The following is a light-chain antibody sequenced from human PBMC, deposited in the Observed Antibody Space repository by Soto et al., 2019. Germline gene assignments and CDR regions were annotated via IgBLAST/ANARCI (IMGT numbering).Light chain of an antibody. CDR1: QSVSSN. CDR2: GAS. V-gene: IGKV3-15*01. CDR3: QQYNNWPRT. Sequence: EIVMKQSPATLPVSPGERATLSCRASQSVSSNLAWYQQKPGQAPRLLIYGASTRATGIPARFSGSGSGTGFTLTISSLQSQDFAVYYCQQYNNWPRTFGQGNKV. J-gene: IGKJ1*01.